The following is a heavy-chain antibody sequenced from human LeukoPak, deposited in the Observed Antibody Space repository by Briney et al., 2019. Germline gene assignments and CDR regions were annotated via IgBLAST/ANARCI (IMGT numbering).Heavy chain of an antibody. J-gene: IGHJ4*02. D-gene: IGHD3-22*01. CDR3: VRAPTTSKYYYDSSGYYGNY. Sequence: SGTLSLTCTVSGYSISSGYYWGWIRQPPGKGLEWIGSIYHSGSTYYNPSLKSRVTISVDTSKNQLSLKLSSVTAADTAVYYCVRAPTTSKYYYDSSGYYGNYWGQGTLVTVSS. CDR1: GYSISSGYY. V-gene: IGHV4-38-2*02. CDR2: IYHSGST.